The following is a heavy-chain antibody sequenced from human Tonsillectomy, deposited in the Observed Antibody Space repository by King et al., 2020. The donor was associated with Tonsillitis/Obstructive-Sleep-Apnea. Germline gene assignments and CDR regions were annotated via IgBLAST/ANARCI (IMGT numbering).Heavy chain of an antibody. V-gene: IGHV4-59*01. CDR1: GGSISSYN. CDR2: ISYSGST. D-gene: IGHD3-16*01. Sequence: VQLQESGPGLVKPSETLSLTCTVSGGSISSYNWNWLRQPPGKGLECIGYISYSGSTNYNPSLKSRVTISVDTSKNQFSLKLSSVTAADTAIYYCAREGEEGLDFWGQGTLVTVSS. CDR3: AREGEEGLDF. J-gene: IGHJ4*02.